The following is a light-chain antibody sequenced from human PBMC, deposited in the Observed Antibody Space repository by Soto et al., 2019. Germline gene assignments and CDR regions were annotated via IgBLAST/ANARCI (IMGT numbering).Light chain of an antibody. CDR1: QYVGSS. Sequence: EIVMTQSPGILSVSSGEGATLSCRASQYVGSSLAWYQQKPGQAPRLLIYGASTRATASPARFSASGSGTDFTLSISSLQSEDFAVYYCQQYDNSPGYTFGQGTKLEIK. J-gene: IGKJ2*01. CDR3: QQYDNSPGYT. V-gene: IGKV3-15*01. CDR2: GAS.